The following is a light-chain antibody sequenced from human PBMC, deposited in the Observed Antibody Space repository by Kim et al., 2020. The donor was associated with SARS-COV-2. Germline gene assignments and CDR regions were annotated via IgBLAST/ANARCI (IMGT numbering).Light chain of an antibody. CDR2: DAS. J-gene: IGKJ2*01. CDR3: QQRSNWPPFT. Sequence: LSPGERATLSCRASQSVGSFLAWYQQKPGQAPRLLIYDASNRATGIPARFSGSGSGTDFTLTISSLEPEDFAVYYCQQRSNWPPFTFGQGTKLEI. CDR1: QSVGSF. V-gene: IGKV3-11*01.